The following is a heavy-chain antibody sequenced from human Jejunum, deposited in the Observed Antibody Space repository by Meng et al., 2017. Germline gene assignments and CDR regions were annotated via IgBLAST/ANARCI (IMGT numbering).Heavy chain of an antibody. CDR1: GGSISSTNW. CDR2: VFHTGSS. V-gene: IGHV4-4*02. CDR3: ARRGGAYSTGHFPHFDD. J-gene: IGHJ4*02. D-gene: IGHD6-19*01. Sequence: VSGRGGVKPSGTLALTCAVPGGSISSTNWWSWVRQPPGKGPEWIGDVFHTGSSNYSPSLRSRVTISVDKSKNQFSLNLSSVTAADTAVYFCARRGGAYSTGHFPHFDDWGQGTLVTVSS.